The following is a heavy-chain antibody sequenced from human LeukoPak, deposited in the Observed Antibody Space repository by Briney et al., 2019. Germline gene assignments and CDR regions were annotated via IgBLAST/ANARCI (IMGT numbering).Heavy chain of an antibody. Sequence: ASVKVSCKVSGYTLTELSMHWVRQAPGKGLEWMGGFEPEDGETIYAQKFQGRVTMTEDTSTDTAYMELSSLRSEDTAVYYCATAQERGFGELFPNWGQGTLVTVSS. J-gene: IGHJ4*02. CDR3: ATAQERGFGELFPN. D-gene: IGHD3-10*01. V-gene: IGHV1-24*01. CDR1: GYTLTELS. CDR2: FEPEDGET.